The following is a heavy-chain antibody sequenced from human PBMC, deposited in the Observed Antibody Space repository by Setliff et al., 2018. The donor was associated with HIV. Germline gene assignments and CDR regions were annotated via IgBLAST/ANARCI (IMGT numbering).Heavy chain of an antibody. D-gene: IGHD3-22*01. CDR2: IYYSGST. CDR1: GGSISSYY. CDR3: VRVFYDATDYYAPLFDY. V-gene: IGHV4-59*01. J-gene: IGHJ4*02. Sequence: SETLSLTCTVSGGSISSYYWSWIRQPPGKGLEWIGYIYYSGSTNYNPSLKSRVSMSADTSKNQFSLRLTSVTVADTAVYFCVRVFYDATDYYAPLFDYWGQGTLVTVSS.